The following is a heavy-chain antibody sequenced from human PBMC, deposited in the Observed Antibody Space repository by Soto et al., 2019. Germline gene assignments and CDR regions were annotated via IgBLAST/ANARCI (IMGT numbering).Heavy chain of an antibody. D-gene: IGHD5-12*01. CDR2: ISTDASST. CDR3: TRLPIKSPQN. Sequence: EVQLVESGGGLVQPGGSLRLSCAASGFTFSSYWMHWVRQAPGKGLVWVSSISTDASSTSYADPVKGRFTISRDNAKNTLYLQMNSVRAEDTAVYYRTRLPIKSPQNWRQGTLVIVSP. V-gene: IGHV3-74*01. J-gene: IGHJ1*01. CDR1: GFTFSSYW.